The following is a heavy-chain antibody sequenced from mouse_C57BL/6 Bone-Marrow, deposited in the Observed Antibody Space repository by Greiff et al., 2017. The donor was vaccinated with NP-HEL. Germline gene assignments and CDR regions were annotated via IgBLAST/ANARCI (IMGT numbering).Heavy chain of an antibody. CDR1: GFSLTSYG. CDR2: IWSGGST. D-gene: IGHD1-1*01. V-gene: IGHV2-2*01. J-gene: IGHJ4*01. Sequence: VKLMESGPGLVQPSQSLSITCTVSGFSLTSYGVHWVRQSPGKGLEWLGVIWSGGSTDYNAAFISRLSISKDNSKSQVFFKMNSLQADDTAIYYCARGAITTVVALYYYAMDDWGQGTSVTVSS. CDR3: ARGAITTVVALYYYAMDD.